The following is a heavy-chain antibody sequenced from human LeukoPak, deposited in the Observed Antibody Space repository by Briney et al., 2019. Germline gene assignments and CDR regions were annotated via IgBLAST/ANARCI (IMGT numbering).Heavy chain of an antibody. Sequence: SETLSLTCTVSGGSISSYYWSWIRQPPGKGLEWIGYIYYSGSTNYNPSLKSRVTISVDTSKNQFSLKLSSVTAADTAVYYCARHYDFWSEGAFDIWGQGTMVTVSS. J-gene: IGHJ3*02. V-gene: IGHV4-59*08. D-gene: IGHD3-3*01. CDR3: ARHYDFWSEGAFDI. CDR2: IYYSGST. CDR1: GGSISSYY.